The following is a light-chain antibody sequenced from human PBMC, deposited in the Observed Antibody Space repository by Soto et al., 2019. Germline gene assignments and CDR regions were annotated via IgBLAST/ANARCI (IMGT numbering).Light chain of an antibody. V-gene: IGLV2-8*01. J-gene: IGLJ1*01. CDR1: SSDVGGYNY. Sequence: QSALTQPPSASGSPGQSVTISCTGTSSDVGGYNYVSWYQQHPGKAPKLMIYEVSKRPSGVPDRFSGSKSGNTASLTVSGLQAVAEAAYYCSSYAGSNNFVFGTGTKVTVL. CDR3: SSYAGSNNFV. CDR2: EVS.